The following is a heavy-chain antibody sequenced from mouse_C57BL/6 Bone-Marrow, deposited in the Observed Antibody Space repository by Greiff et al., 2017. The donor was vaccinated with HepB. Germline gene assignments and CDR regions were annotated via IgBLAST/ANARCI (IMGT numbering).Heavy chain of an antibody. V-gene: IGHV1-54*01. J-gene: IGHJ4*01. Sequence: QVQLQQSGAELVRPGTSVKVSCKASGYAFTNYLIEWVKQRPGQGLEWIGVINPGSGGTNYNEKFKGKATLTADKSSSTAYMQLSSLTSEDSAVYVCARHYDYDWAMDYWGQGTSVTVSS. CDR2: INPGSGGT. CDR1: GYAFTNYL. D-gene: IGHD2-4*01. CDR3: ARHYDYDWAMDY.